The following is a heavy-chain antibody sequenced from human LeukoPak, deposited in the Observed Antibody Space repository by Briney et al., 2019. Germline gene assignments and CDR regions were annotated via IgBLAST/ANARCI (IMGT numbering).Heavy chain of an antibody. V-gene: IGHV4-34*01. CDR2: INRSGGT. J-gene: IGHJ5*02. D-gene: IGHD3-10*01. Sequence: SETLSLTCAVYGGSSSGYYWSWIRQSPGKGLEWIAEINRSGGTNYNPSLRSRVTVFLDTSKNQFSLKLRSVTAADTAVYYCARGPRTHFGYYYGSGSYKSRGTPYSNWFDPWGQGTLVTVSS. CDR3: ARGPRTHFGYYYGSGSYKSRGTPYSNWFDP. CDR1: GGSSSGYY.